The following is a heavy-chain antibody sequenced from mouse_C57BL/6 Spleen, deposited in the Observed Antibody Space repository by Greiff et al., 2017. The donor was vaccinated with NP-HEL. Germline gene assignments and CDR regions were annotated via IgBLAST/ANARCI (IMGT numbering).Heavy chain of an antibody. D-gene: IGHD2-2*01. CDR2: IDPENGDT. J-gene: IGHJ1*03. CDR1: GFNIKDDY. CDR3: TTCHYARGPMVTWYFDV. Sequence: EVQLQQSGAELVRPGASVKLSCTASGFNIKDDYMHWVKQRPEQGLEWIGWIDPENGDTEYASKFQGKATITADTSSNTAYLQLSSLTSEDTAVYYCTTCHYARGPMVTWYFDVWGTGTTVTVSS. V-gene: IGHV14-4*01.